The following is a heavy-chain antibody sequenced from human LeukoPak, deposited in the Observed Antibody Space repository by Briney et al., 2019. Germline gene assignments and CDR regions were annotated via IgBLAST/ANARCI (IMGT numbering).Heavy chain of an antibody. Sequence: GGSLRLSCAASGFTFSSYAMSWIRQAPGKGLEWVSAISGSGGSTYYADSVKGRFTISRDNSKNTLYLQMNSLRAEDTAVYYCAKKGFGELVIDYWGQGTLVTVSS. CDR2: ISGSGGST. CDR3: AKKGFGELVIDY. J-gene: IGHJ4*02. D-gene: IGHD3-10*01. V-gene: IGHV3-23*01. CDR1: GFTFSSYA.